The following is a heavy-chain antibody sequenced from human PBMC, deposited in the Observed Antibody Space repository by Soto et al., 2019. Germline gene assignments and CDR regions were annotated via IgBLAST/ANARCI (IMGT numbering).Heavy chain of an antibody. D-gene: IGHD2-21*02. CDR1: GGSISSSSYY. J-gene: IGHJ6*02. Sequence: PSETLSLTCTVSGGSISSSSYYWGWIRQPPGKGLEWIGSIYYSGSTYYNPSLKSRVTISVDTSKNQFSLKLSSVTAADTAVYYCARHRRRGDAYYYYGMDVWGQGTTVTVS. CDR2: IYYSGST. V-gene: IGHV4-39*01. CDR3: ARHRRRGDAYYYYGMDV.